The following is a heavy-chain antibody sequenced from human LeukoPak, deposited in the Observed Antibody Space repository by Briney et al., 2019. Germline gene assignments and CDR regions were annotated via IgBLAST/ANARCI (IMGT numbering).Heavy chain of an antibody. Sequence: ASVKVSCKASGYTFTGYYMHWVRQAPGQGLEWMGWINPNSGGTNYAQKFQGRVTMTRDTSISTAYMELSRLRSDDTAVYYCARVTYYDFWSGYRSDAFDIWGQGTMVTVSS. V-gene: IGHV1-2*02. CDR3: ARVTYYDFWSGYRSDAFDI. CDR1: GYTFTGYY. D-gene: IGHD3-3*01. CDR2: INPNSGGT. J-gene: IGHJ3*02.